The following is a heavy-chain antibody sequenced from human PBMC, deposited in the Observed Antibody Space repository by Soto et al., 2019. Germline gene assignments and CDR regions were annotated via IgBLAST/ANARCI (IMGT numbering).Heavy chain of an antibody. D-gene: IGHD6-19*01. V-gene: IGHV4-31*03. Sequence: PSETLSLTCTVSGGSISSGGYYWSWIRQHPGKGLEWIGYIYCSGSTYHNPSLKSRVTISVDTSKNQFSLKLSSVTAADTAVYYCARDNSSGWTNGYDYWGQGNLVTVSS. J-gene: IGHJ4*02. CDR2: IYCSGST. CDR1: GGSISSGGYY. CDR3: ARDNSSGWTNGYDY.